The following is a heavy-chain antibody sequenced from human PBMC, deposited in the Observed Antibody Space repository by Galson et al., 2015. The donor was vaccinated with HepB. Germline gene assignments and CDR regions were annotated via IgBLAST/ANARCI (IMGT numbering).Heavy chain of an antibody. V-gene: IGHV1-69*13. D-gene: IGHD3-22*01. CDR1: GGTFSSYA. CDR3: ARDSSGYRTYYFDY. J-gene: IGHJ4*02. CDR2: IIPIFGTA. Sequence: SVKVSCKASGGTFSSYAISWVRQAPGQGLERMGGIIPIFGTANYAQKLQGRVTITADESTSTAYMELSSLRSEDTAVYYCARDSSGYRTYYFDYWGQGTLVTVSS.